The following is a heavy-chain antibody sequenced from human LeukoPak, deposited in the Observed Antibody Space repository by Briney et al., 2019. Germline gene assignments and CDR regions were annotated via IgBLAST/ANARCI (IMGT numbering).Heavy chain of an antibody. CDR3: ARGHGPYGGNSLDP. CDR1: GFVFSNYP. J-gene: IGHJ5*02. V-gene: IGHV3-64*01. Sequence: PGGSLRLSCAASGFVFSNYPMHWVRQAPGKGLESVSGISPNGGTTNCGNSVKGRFTVSRDNSKNTLYLQTGSLGREDTAVYYCARGHGPYGGNSLDPWGQGTLVTVSS. CDR2: ISPNGGTT. D-gene: IGHD4-23*01.